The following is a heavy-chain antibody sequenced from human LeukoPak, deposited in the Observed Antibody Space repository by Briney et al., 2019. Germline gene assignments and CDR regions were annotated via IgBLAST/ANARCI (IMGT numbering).Heavy chain of an antibody. D-gene: IGHD6-13*01. CDR2: ISSSSSYI. J-gene: IGHJ4*02. Sequence: GGSLRLSCAASGFTFSSYSMNWVRQAPGKGLEWASSISSSSSYIYYADSVKGRFTISRDNAKNSLYLQMNSLRAEDTAVYYCARDAPYSSSQGYFDYWGQGTLVTVSS. CDR1: GFTFSSYS. CDR3: ARDAPYSSSQGYFDY. V-gene: IGHV3-21*01.